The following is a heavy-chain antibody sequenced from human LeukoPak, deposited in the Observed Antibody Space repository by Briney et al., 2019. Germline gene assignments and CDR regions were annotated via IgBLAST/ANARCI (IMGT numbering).Heavy chain of an antibody. CDR3: ARSDFWSGYFNY. CDR2: IYPGDSDI. Sequence: GESLKISCKGSGYSFSSHWIGWVRQMPGQGLEWMGIIYPGDSDIRYSPSFQGQVTISADKSFSTAYLQWSSLKASDTAMYFCARSDFWSGYFNYWGQGTLVTVSS. D-gene: IGHD3-3*01. V-gene: IGHV5-51*01. J-gene: IGHJ4*02. CDR1: GYSFSSHW.